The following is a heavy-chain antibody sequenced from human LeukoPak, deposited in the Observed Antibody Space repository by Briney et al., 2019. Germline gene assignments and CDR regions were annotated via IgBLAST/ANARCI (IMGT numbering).Heavy chain of an antibody. Sequence: PSETLSLTCAVSGGSISSSNWWSWVRQPPGKGLEWIGYIYYSGSTNYNPSLKSRVTISVDMSKNQFSLKLSSVTAVDTAVYYCARGLSSDYWGQGTLVTVSS. V-gene: IGHV4-4*02. J-gene: IGHJ4*02. D-gene: IGHD2/OR15-2a*01. CDR3: ARGLSSDY. CDR2: IYYSGST. CDR1: GGSISSSNW.